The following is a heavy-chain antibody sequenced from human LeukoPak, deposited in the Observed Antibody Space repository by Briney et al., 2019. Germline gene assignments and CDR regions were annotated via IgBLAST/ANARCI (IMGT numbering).Heavy chain of an antibody. Sequence: PGRSLRLSCAASGFTFSSYAMHWVRQAPGKGLEGVAVISYDGSNKYYADSVKGRFTISRDNSKNTLYLQMNSLRAEDTAVYYCARVGGSSGWYNYYYYMDVWGKGTTVTVSS. CDR1: GFTFSSYA. V-gene: IGHV3-30*01. D-gene: IGHD6-19*01. J-gene: IGHJ6*03. CDR3: ARVGGSSGWYNYYYYMDV. CDR2: ISYDGSNK.